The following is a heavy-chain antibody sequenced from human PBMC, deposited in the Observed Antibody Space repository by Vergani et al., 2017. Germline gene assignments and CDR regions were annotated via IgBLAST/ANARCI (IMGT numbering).Heavy chain of an antibody. CDR2: INYSGTS. V-gene: IGHV4-34*01. CDR3: ARRQRVNYYGMDV. Sequence: QVQLQQWGAGLLKPSETLSLTCAVYGGSFSGYSWTWIRQPPGKGLEWIGEINYSGTSNYRPSLKSRVTISVDTSKNQFSLKLSSVTAADTAVYYCARRQRVNYYGMDVWSQGTTVTVSS. D-gene: IGHD3-22*01. CDR1: GGSFSGYS. J-gene: IGHJ6*02.